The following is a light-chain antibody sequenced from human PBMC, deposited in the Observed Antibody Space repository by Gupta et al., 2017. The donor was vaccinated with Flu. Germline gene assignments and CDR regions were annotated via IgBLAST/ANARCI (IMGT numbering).Light chain of an antibody. V-gene: IGKV1-27*01. J-gene: IGKJ1*01. CDR3: QKYNRLPRT. Sequence: DIQMTQSPTSLSASVGDRVTITCRASQDITVNLVWYQQKPGKVPKLLIYAASTMESGIPARFSGSGSGTXFTLSIXSLPSEDIGPYYCQKYNRLPRTFGXGTKVEIK. CDR1: QDITVN. CDR2: AAS.